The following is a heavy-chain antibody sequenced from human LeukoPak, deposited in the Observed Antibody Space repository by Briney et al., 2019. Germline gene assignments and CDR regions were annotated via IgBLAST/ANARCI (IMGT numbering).Heavy chain of an antibody. V-gene: IGHV3-33*06. CDR3: EKDAQRGFDYSNSLEH. CDR2: IWSDATNE. D-gene: IGHD4-11*01. J-gene: IGHJ5*02. CDR1: GFTFSRFA. Sequence: PGGSLRLSCEASGFTFSRFAMHWVRQAPDKGLEWVAVIWSDATNEYYADSVKGRFTISRDNFKRTVSLEMNSLRAEDTAVYYCEKDAQRGFDYSNSLEHWGQGSLVIVSS.